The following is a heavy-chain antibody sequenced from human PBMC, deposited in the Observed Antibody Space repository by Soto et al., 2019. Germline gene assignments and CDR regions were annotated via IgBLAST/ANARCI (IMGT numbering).Heavy chain of an antibody. D-gene: IGHD3-22*01. Sequence: QVQLVQSGAEVKKPGSSVKVSCKASGGTFSSYAISWVRQAPGQGLEWMGGIIPIFGTANYAQKFQGRVTITADASTSTAYMELSSLRSEDTAVYYCAREGDGSSGYSPWFQHWGQGTLVTVSS. CDR2: IIPIFGTA. CDR3: AREGDGSSGYSPWFQH. J-gene: IGHJ1*01. CDR1: GGTFSSYA. V-gene: IGHV1-69*12.